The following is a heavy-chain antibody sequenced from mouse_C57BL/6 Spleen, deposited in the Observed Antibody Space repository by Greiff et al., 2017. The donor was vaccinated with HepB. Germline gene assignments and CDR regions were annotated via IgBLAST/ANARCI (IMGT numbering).Heavy chain of an antibody. Sequence: VQLQQSGPELVKPGDSVKISCKASGYSFTGYFMNWVMQSHGKSLEWIGRINPYNGDTFYNQKFKGKATLTVDKSSSTAHMELRSLTSEDSAVYYCARYYGSSYAGYFDVWGTGTTVTVSS. CDR1: GYSFTGYF. V-gene: IGHV1-20*01. CDR3: ARYYGSSYAGYFDV. CDR2: INPYNGDT. J-gene: IGHJ1*03. D-gene: IGHD1-1*01.